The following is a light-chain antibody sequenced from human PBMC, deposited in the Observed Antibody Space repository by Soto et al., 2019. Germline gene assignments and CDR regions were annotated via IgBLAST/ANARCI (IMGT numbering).Light chain of an antibody. CDR1: SSDVGRYNY. CDR3: NSYTSSSTYV. V-gene: IGLV2-14*01. Sequence: QSALTQPASGSGSPGQSITSSCTGTSSDVGRYNYVSWYQQHPGKAPKLIIYDVSNRPSGVSNRFSGSKSGNTASLTISGLQAEDEADDYCNSYTSSSTYVFGSGTKVTVL. CDR2: DVS. J-gene: IGLJ1*01.